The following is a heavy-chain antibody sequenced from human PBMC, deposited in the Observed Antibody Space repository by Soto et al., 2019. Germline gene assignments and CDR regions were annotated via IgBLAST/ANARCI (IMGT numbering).Heavy chain of an antibody. CDR3: ARSYVTSRPIDF. J-gene: IGHJ4*01. Sequence: RASVKVSCKASGYSLTSYYMHWVRQAPGQGLEWMGITNPSDGSTNYAQKFQGRVTMTSDTSTSTVYMEMSSLRSEDTAMYYCARSYVTSRPIDFWGHGTLVTVSS. CDR2: TNPSDGST. V-gene: IGHV1-46*01. D-gene: IGHD3-10*02. CDR1: GYSLTSYY.